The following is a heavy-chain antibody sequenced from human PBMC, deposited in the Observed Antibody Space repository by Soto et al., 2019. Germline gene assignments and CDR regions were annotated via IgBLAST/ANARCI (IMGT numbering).Heavy chain of an antibody. CDR2: IYSSEST. Sequence: SETLSLTCTVSGYSISFYYRSWIRQPPGKGLEWIGYIYSSESTNYSPSVKSRVTISVDTSKNQLSLKMRSVSTADMAVYYCARGYPWEYWGQGTLVTVSS. J-gene: IGHJ4*02. V-gene: IGHV4-59*01. CDR1: GYSISFYY. CDR3: ARGYPWEY. D-gene: IGHD1-1*01.